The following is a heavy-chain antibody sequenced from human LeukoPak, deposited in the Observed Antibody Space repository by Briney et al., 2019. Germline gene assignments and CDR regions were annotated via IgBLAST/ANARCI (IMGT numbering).Heavy chain of an antibody. CDR3: APGGYIGYGHAFDI. V-gene: IGHV4-39*07. CDR2: IYYSGST. J-gene: IGHJ3*02. D-gene: IGHD5-12*01. Sequence: SETLSLTCTVSGGSISSSSYYWGWIRQPPGKGLEWIGSIYYSGSTYYNPSLKSRVTISVDTSKNQFSLKLSSVTAADTAVYYCAPGGYIGYGHAFDIWGQGTMVTVSS. CDR1: GGSISSSSYY.